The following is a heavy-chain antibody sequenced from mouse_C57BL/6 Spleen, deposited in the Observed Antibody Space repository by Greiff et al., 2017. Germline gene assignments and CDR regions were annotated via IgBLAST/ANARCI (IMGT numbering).Heavy chain of an antibody. J-gene: IGHJ4*01. CDR2: IWSAGST. CDR3: ARQDDGYHYDAMDY. D-gene: IGHD2-3*01. V-gene: IGHV2-6-1*01. CDR1: GFSLTSYG. Sequence: VQVVESGPGLVAPSQSLSITCTVSGFSLTSYGVHWVRQPPGQGLEWLVVIWSAGSTTYNSALKSRLSISKDNSKSQVFLKMNSLQTDDTAMYYCARQDDGYHYDAMDYWGQGTSVTVSS.